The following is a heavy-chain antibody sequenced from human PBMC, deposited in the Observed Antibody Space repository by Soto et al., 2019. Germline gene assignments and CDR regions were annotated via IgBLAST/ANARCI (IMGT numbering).Heavy chain of an antibody. CDR2: IIPLFGTA. V-gene: IGHV1-69*13. J-gene: IGHJ4*02. CDR1: GGTFSTYA. D-gene: IGHD3-22*01. Sequence: SVKVSCKASGGTFSTYAIDWARQAPGQGLEWMGGIIPLFGTAKYAQNFQGRITITADESTNTAYMELRSLRSQDTAVYYCARGVHYDSSGYYYFYWGQGTLVTVSS. CDR3: ARGVHYDSSGYYYFY.